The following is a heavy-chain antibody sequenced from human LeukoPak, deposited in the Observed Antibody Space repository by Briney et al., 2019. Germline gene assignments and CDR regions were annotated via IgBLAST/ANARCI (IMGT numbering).Heavy chain of an antibody. J-gene: IGHJ6*02. CDR3: ARDGHDILTGYYKGYYYGMDV. D-gene: IGHD3-9*01. Sequence: ASVKVSCTASGYTFTSYGISWVRQAPGQGLEWMGWISAYNGNTNYAQKLQGRVTMTTDTSTSTAYMELRSLRSDDTAVYYCARDGHDILTGYYKGYYYGMDVWGQGTTVTVSS. CDR2: ISAYNGNT. CDR1: GYTFTSYG. V-gene: IGHV1-18*01.